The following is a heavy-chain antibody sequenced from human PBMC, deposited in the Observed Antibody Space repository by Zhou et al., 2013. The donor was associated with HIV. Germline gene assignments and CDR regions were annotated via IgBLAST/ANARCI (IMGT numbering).Heavy chain of an antibody. J-gene: IGHJ6*03. V-gene: IGHV1-2*02. CDR3: ARDHYLYSGSGERGYCMDV. D-gene: IGHD3-10*01. Sequence: QVQLVQSGSDVRKPGATVTVSCKADEDEDDFTAYNYFMHWVRQAPGHGLEWIGWINPRTGQPNHAKQFQGRVTLTRERSTSTVFMKLTNLRLDDTAVYYCARDHYLYSGSGERGYCMDVWGKGTAVTVSS. CDR1: EDEDDFTAYN. CDR2: INPRTGQP.